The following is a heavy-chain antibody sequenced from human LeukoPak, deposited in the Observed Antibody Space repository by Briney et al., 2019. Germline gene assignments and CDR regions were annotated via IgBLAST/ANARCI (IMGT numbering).Heavy chain of an antibody. CDR2: INIETGNP. J-gene: IGHJ4*02. D-gene: IGHD6-19*01. CDR1: GGTFISYA. CDR3: ARVAGYTTDWYGGGDDY. V-gene: IGHV7-4-1*02. Sequence: ASVKVSCKASGGTFISYAISWVRQAPGQGLEWMGWINIETGNPTYAQGFTGRFVFSLDTSVSTAYLQISSLKAEDTAVYYCARVAGYTTDWYGGGDDYWGQGTLVTVSS.